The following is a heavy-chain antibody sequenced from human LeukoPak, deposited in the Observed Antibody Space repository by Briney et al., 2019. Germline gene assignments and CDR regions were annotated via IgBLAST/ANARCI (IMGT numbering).Heavy chain of an antibody. J-gene: IGHJ4*02. CDR2: IDPSDSYT. V-gene: IGHV5-10-1*01. CDR3: ARNPLLSSSWYDY. CDR1: GYSFTSYW. Sequence: PGESLKISCKGSGYSFTSYWISWVRQVPGKGLEWMGRIDPSDSYTNYSPSFQGHVTISADKSISTAYLQWSSLKASDTAMYYCARNPLLSSSWYDYWGQGTLVTVSS. D-gene: IGHD6-13*01.